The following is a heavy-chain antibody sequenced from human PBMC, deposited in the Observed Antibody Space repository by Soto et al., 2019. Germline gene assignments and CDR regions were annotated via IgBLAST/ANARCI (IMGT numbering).Heavy chain of an antibody. CDR2: IKPDGSEQ. Sequence: PGGSLRLSCAASEFTFDKYYMTWVRQAPGKGPEWVANIKPDGSEQYYVDSVKGRFTISRDNANNSLYLQMNSLRAEDTAVYFCARGNWNYYYGFDVWGQGPTVTVSS. V-gene: IGHV3-7*01. CDR3: ARGNWNYYYGFDV. J-gene: IGHJ6*02. CDR1: EFTFDKYY. D-gene: IGHD1-20*01.